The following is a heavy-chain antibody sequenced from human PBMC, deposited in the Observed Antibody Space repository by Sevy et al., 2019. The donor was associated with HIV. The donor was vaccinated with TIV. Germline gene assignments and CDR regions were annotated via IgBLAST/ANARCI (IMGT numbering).Heavy chain of an antibody. J-gene: IGHJ4*02. CDR3: ATAPGYYDSAPFDY. CDR2: IKSKIDGETT. V-gene: IGHV3-15*01. D-gene: IGHD3-22*01. CDR1: GFTFNNAW. Sequence: GGSLRLSYAVSGFTFNNAWMSWVRQAPGTGLQWVGLIKSKIDGETTDYAAPVKGRFTISRDDSKNTLYLQMNSLKIEDTAVYYCATAPGYYDSAPFDYWGPRTLVTVSS.